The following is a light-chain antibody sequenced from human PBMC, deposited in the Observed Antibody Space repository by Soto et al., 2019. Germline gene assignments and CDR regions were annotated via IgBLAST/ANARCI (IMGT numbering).Light chain of an antibody. CDR2: DNN. CDR3: AAWDDSLNGVL. CDR1: SSNIGRHS. J-gene: IGLJ2*01. V-gene: IGLV1-44*01. Sequence: QSVLSQPPSASGTPGQRVTSACSGSSSNIGRHSVSWYQQLPGTAPKLLIYDNNQRPSGVPDRFSGSRSGTSASLAISGLQSEDEADYYCAAWDDSLNGVLFGGGTKVTVL.